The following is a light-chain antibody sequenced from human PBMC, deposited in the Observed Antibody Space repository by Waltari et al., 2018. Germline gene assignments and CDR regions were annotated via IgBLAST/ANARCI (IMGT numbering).Light chain of an antibody. V-gene: IGKV3-15*01. CDR1: QSVSST. CDR2: GAS. Sequence: TRSCRARQSVSSTLAWYQPKPGQAPRLLIYGASTRATGIPAGLSGSGSGTEFTLTISSLQSEDFAVYYCQQYKNWPWTFGLGTKVEIK. J-gene: IGKJ1*01. CDR3: QQYKNWPWT.